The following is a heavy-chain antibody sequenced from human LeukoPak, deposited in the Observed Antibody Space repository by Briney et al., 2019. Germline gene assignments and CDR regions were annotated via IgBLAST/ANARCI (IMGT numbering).Heavy chain of an antibody. CDR1: GFTFSAFG. V-gene: IGHV3-23*01. J-gene: IGHJ6*02. D-gene: IGHD3-9*01. CDR2: ITNSGGST. CDR3: TKDCCGKFCSAV. Sequence: PGGSLRLSCAASGFTFSAFGMNWVRQAPGKGLEWVSTITNSGGSTYYVDSVKGRFTISRDNSKNTLYLQMNSLRAEDTAKYYCTKDCCGKFCSAVWGQGTTVTVSS.